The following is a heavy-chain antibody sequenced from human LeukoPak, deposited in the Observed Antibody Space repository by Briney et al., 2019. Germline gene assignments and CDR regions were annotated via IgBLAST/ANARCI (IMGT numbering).Heavy chain of an antibody. J-gene: IGHJ4*02. Sequence: GGSLRLSCAASGLTVSSNDMSWVRQAPGKGLEWVSVIYSGGSTYYADSVKGRFTISRDNSKNTLYLQMNSLRAEDTAVYYCARGPYGDPYFDYWGQGTLVTVSS. V-gene: IGHV3-53*01. CDR3: ARGPYGDPYFDY. CDR1: GLTVSSND. D-gene: IGHD4-17*01. CDR2: IYSGGST.